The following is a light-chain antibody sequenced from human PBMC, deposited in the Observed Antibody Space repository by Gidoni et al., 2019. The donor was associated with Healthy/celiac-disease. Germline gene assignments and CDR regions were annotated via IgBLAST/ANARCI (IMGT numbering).Light chain of an antibody. Sequence: DIHMTQSPSTLAASVGDRVTITCRASQSISSRLAWYQQKPGKAPKLLLYKASSLESGVPSRFSGSGSGTEFTLTISSLQPDDSAIYYCQQYDSYSWTCGQGTKVEIK. CDR1: QSISSR. V-gene: IGKV1-5*03. J-gene: IGKJ1*01. CDR2: KAS. CDR3: QQYDSYSWT.